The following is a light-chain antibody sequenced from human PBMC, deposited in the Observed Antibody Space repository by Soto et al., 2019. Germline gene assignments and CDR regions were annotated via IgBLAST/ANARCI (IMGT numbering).Light chain of an antibody. CDR2: EVT. CDR3: SSYTTNNTRV. V-gene: IGLV2-8*01. J-gene: IGLJ1*01. Sequence: QSALTQPPSASGSPGQSVSISCTGTSSDVGRFNYVSWYQQHPGKAPKLIIYEVTKRPSGVPDRFSGSKSGNTASLTISGLQAEDEADYYCSSYTTNNTRVFGTGTKVTVL. CDR1: SSDVGRFNY.